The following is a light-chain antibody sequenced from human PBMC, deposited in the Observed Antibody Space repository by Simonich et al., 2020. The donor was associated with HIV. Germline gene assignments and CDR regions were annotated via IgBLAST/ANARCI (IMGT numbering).Light chain of an antibody. CDR2: WAS. CDR3: QQYYDTPYT. Sequence: DIVMTQSPDSLAVSLGERATINCKSSQSVLHSSNNKNYLNWYQQKAGQPPKLLIYWASTRESGVPDRFSGGGSGTDFTLTISSLQAEDVAVYYCQQYYDTPYTFGQGTKLEIK. J-gene: IGKJ2*01. CDR1: QSVLHSSNNKNY. V-gene: IGKV4-1*01.